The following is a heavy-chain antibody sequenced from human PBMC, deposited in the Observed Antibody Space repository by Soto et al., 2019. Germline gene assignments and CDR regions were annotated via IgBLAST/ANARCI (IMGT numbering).Heavy chain of an antibody. J-gene: IGHJ6*03. V-gene: IGHV1-69*02. CDR1: GGTFSSYT. CDR3: ASISRRTTVSDGDYSYYMDV. Sequence: SVKVSCKASGGTFSSYTISWVRQAPGQGLEWMGRIIPILGIANYAQKFQGRVTITADKSTSTAYMELSSLRSEDTAVYYCASISRRTTVSDGDYSYYMDVWGKGTTVTVSS. D-gene: IGHD4-17*01. CDR2: IIPILGIA.